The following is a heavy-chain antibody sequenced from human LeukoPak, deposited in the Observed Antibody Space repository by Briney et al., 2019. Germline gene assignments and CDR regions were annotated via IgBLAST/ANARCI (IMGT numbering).Heavy chain of an antibody. CDR2: IYPGDSDT. CDR3: ARLDGSGSYGYFDY. CDR1: GYTFTRHW. D-gene: IGHD3-10*01. Sequence: GESLKISCKGSGYTFTRHWIGWVRQTPGKGLEWMGIIYPGDSDTRYSPSFEGQVTFSADKSSSTAYLQWSSLKASHAAMYYCARLDGSGSYGYFDYWGQVTLVTVSS. V-gene: IGHV5-51*01. J-gene: IGHJ4*02.